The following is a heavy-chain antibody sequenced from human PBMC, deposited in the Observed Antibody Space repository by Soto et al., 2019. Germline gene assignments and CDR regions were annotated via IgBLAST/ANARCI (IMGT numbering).Heavy chain of an antibody. J-gene: IGHJ6*02. V-gene: IGHV4-39*01. Sequence: SETLSLTCTVSGGYISSSSYYWGWIRQPPGKGLEWIGTIYYSGSTYYNPSLQRRLTISVATSKTQSSLKLSSVTAADTAVYYCAVIAAAGIREPDVWGQGTSVTVSS. D-gene: IGHD6-13*01. CDR2: IYYSGST. CDR1: GGYISSSSYY. CDR3: AVIAAAGIREPDV.